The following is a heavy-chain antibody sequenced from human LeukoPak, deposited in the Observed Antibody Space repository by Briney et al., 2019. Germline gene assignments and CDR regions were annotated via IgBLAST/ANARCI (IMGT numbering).Heavy chain of an antibody. V-gene: IGHV4-39*01. Sequence: PSETLSLTCAVSGGSISSSSYYWGWVRQPPGKGLEWIGCIYYSGSTYYNPSLKSRVAISVDTSKNQFSLKLSSVTAADTAVYYCASGGHISSSWYNCFDRWGQGTLVTVSS. D-gene: IGHD6-13*01. CDR3: ASGGHISSSWYNCFDR. CDR2: IYYSGST. CDR1: GGSISSSSYY. J-gene: IGHJ5*02.